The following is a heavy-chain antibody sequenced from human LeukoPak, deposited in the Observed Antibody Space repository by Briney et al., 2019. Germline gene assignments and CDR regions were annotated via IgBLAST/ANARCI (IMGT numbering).Heavy chain of an antibody. CDR1: GFTFDDYA. J-gene: IGHJ4*02. CDR2: ISGDGGST. CDR3: AKDGYRYGSGSYRAY. Sequence: PGGSLRLSCAASGFTFDDYAMHWVRQAPGKGLEWVSLISGDGGSTYYADSVKGRFTISRDNSKNSLYPQMNSLRTEDTALYYCAKDGYRYGSGSYRAYWGQGTLVTVSS. D-gene: IGHD3-10*01. V-gene: IGHV3-43*02.